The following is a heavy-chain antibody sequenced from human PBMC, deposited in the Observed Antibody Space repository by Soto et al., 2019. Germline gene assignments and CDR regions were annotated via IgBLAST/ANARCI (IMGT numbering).Heavy chain of an antibody. J-gene: IGHJ4*02. CDR3: ARSIVVVTALDY. CDR2: INAGNGNT. V-gene: IGHV1-3*01. D-gene: IGHD2-21*02. CDR1: GYTFTSYG. Sequence: ASVTVSCKSSGYTFTSYGMHYDRQARGQRLEWMGWINAGNGNTKYSQKFQGRVTITRDTSASTAYMELSSLRSEDTAVYYCARSIVVVTALDYWGQGTLVTVSS.